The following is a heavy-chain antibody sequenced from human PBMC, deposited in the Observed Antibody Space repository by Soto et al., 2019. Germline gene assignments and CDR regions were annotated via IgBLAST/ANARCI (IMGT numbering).Heavy chain of an antibody. CDR1: GGTFSGTA. V-gene: IGHV1-69*01. J-gene: IGHJ1*01. CDR2: IIPVFATT. D-gene: IGHD1-1*01. CDR3: GRAPQNNRSKFFQ. Sequence: QVQLVQSGPEMKKPGSSVKVSCKISGGTFSGTAINWVRQAPGQGHEWVGGIIPVFATTHYPQQFQGRVTLNSDDSTNTVYLELNSLSSDDTAVYHCGRAPQNNRSKFFQWGQGPRVPVSS.